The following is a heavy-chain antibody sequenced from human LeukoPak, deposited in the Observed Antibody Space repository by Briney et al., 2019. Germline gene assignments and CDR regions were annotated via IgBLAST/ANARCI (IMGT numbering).Heavy chain of an antibody. V-gene: IGHV3-23*01. CDR1: GFTFSNYA. D-gene: IGHD1-14*01. J-gene: IGHJ4*02. Sequence: GGSLRLSCAASGFTFSNYAMSWVRQAPGKGLEWVSGVSGSGGVTYHAESVKGRFTISRDNPKNTLHLQMNSLRAEDTAVYYCAKESEHWGQGTLVTVSS. CDR2: VSGSGGVT. CDR3: AKESEH.